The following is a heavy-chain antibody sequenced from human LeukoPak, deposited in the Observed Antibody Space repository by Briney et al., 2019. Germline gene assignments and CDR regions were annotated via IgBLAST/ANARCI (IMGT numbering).Heavy chain of an antibody. V-gene: IGHV1-2*02. CDR3: ARVLYYDSSGYYYFDY. J-gene: IGHJ4*02. CDR1: GYTFTGYY. D-gene: IGHD3-22*01. Sequence: ASVTVSFKASGYTFTGYYMHGVRQAPGQGREWMGWINPNSGGTNYAQKFQGRVTMTRDTSISTAYMELSRLRSDDTAVYYCARVLYYDSSGYYYFDYWGQGTLVTVSS. CDR2: INPNSGGT.